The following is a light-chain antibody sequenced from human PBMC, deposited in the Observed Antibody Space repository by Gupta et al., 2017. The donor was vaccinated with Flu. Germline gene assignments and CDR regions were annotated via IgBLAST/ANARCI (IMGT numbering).Light chain of an antibody. V-gene: IGLV6-57*01. CDR3: QSYDSSASDVV. CDR1: SGSIATTY. CDR2: EDN. J-gene: IGLJ2*01. Sequence: GKTVTISCTRTSGSIATTYVQWYQQRPGSSPTTVIYEDNRRLSGVPDRFSGSSDSSSNSASLTITGLNTENEADYYCQSYDSSASDVVFGGGTRLTVL.